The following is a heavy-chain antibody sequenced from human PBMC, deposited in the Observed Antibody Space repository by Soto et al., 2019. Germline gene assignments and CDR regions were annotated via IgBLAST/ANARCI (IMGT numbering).Heavy chain of an antibody. CDR2: INAGNGNT. J-gene: IGHJ4*02. V-gene: IGHV1-3*01. Sequence: SEEVSFNGSRDTFTSNAMHWVRQAPGQRLEWRGWINAGNGNTKYSQKFQGRVTITRDTSASTAYMELSSLRSEDTAVYYCARDLGGSYLAYYFDYWGQGTLVTVSS. CDR1: RDTFTSNA. D-gene: IGHD1-26*01. CDR3: ARDLGGSYLAYYFDY.